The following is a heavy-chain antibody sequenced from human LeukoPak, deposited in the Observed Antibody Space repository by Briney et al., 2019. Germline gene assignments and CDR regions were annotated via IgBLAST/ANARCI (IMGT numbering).Heavy chain of an antibody. Sequence: GRSLRLSCAASGFTFSSYAMSWVRQAPGKGLEWVSAISGSGGSTYYADSVKGRFTISRDNSKNTLYLQMNSLRAEDTAVYYCAKDRADGYYNWFDPWGQGTLVTVSS. J-gene: IGHJ5*02. CDR1: GFTFSSYA. D-gene: IGHD6-13*01. CDR3: AKDRADGYYNWFDP. CDR2: ISGSGGST. V-gene: IGHV3-23*01.